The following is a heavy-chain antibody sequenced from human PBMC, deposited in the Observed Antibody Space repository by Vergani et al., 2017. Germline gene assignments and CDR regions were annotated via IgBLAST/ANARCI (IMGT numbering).Heavy chain of an antibody. CDR2: IDPSDSYT. D-gene: IGHD6-13*01. CDR1: GYTFTSYG. J-gene: IGHJ4*02. CDR3: ARHSSIAAAGHY. V-gene: IGHV5-10-1*01. Sequence: VQLVQSGAEVKKPGASVKVSCKASGYTFTSYGISWVRQMPGKGLEWMGRIDPSDSYTNYSPSFQGHVTISADKSISTAYLQWSSLKASDTAMYYCARHSSIAAAGHYWGQGTLVTVSS.